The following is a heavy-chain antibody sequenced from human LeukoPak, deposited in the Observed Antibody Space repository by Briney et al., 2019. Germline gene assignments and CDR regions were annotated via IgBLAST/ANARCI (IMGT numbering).Heavy chain of an antibody. CDR3: TGGYPFDY. J-gene: IGHJ4*02. V-gene: IGHV3-21*01. CDR2: ISSSSSYI. Sequence: GGSLRLSCAASGFTISSYSMNWVRQAPGKGLEWISSISSSSSYIYYADSVMGRFTISRDNAKNSLYLQMNSLRAEDTAVYYCTGGYPFDYWGQGTLVTVSS. D-gene: IGHD6-13*01. CDR1: GFTISSYS.